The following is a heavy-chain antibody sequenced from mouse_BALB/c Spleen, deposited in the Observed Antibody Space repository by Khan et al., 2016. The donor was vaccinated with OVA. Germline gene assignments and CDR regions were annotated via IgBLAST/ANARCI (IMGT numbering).Heavy chain of an antibody. D-gene: IGHD2-14*01. V-gene: IGHV1-85*01. CDR2: MFPGDGST. CDR1: GYTFTSYD. CDR3: ARGGYGGFAY. Sequence: QVQLQQSGAELVKPGASVKLSCKASGYTFTSYDINWVRQRPEQGLEWIGWMFPGDGSTKYNENFKGKATLTTNKSSSKAYMQLGRLTSEDSGAYFCARGGYGGFAYWGQGTLVTVSA. J-gene: IGHJ3*01.